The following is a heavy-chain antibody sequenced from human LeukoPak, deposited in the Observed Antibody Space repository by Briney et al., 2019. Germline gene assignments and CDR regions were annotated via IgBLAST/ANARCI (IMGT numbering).Heavy chain of an antibody. CDR2: IYPGDSDT. V-gene: IGHV5-51*01. CDR3: ARLYYYDSSGYYSGRTFDI. Sequence: GESLKISCKGSGYSFTSYWIGWVRQMPGKGLEWMGIIYPGDSDTRYSPSFQGQVTISADKSISTAYLQWSSLKASDTAMYYCARLYYYDSSGYYSGRTFDIWGQGTMVTVSS. CDR1: GYSFTSYW. D-gene: IGHD3-22*01. J-gene: IGHJ3*02.